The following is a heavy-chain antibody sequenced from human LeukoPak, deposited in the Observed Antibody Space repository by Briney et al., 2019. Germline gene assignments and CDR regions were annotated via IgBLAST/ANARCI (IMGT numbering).Heavy chain of an antibody. CDR1: GYTFTSYY. V-gene: IGHV1-46*01. CDR3: AKDDNWLQFES. D-gene: IGHD5-24*01. CDR2: INPSGGST. Sequence: ASVKVSCKASGYTFTSYYMHWVRQAPGQGLEWMGIINPSGGSTSYAQKFQGRVTMTRDMSTSTVYMELSSLRSEDTAVYYCAKDDNWLQFESWGQGTLVTVSS. J-gene: IGHJ5*01.